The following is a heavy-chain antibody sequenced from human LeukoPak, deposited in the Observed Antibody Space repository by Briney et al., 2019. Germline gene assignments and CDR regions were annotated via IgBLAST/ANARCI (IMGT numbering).Heavy chain of an antibody. CDR1: GFTFSSYW. Sequence: GGSLRLSCAASGFTFSSYWMNWVRQAPGKGLEWVANIKQDGSEKYYVDSVKSRFTISRDNAKNSLYLQMNSLRAEDTAVYYCARELLGHGYNSGDFDYWGQGTLVTVSS. J-gene: IGHJ4*02. V-gene: IGHV3-7*01. D-gene: IGHD5-24*01. CDR2: IKQDGSEK. CDR3: ARELLGHGYNSGDFDY.